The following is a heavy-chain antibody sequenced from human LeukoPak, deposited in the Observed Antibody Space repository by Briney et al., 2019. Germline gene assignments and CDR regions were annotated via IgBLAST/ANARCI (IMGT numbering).Heavy chain of an antibody. Sequence: GRSLRLSCAASGFTFDDYAMHWVRQAPGKGLEWVSGISWNSGSIGYADSVKGRFTISRDNAKNSLYLQMNSLRAEDTALYYCAKGYCSSTSCYCDYWGQGTLVTVSS. D-gene: IGHD2-2*01. J-gene: IGHJ4*02. CDR1: GFTFDDYA. CDR3: AKGYCSSTSCYCDY. V-gene: IGHV3-9*01. CDR2: ISWNSGSI.